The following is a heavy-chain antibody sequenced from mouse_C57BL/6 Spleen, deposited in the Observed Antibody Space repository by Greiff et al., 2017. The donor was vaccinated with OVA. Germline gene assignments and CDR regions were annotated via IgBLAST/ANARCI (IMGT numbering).Heavy chain of an antibody. CDR3: ARRGEYDGFAY. Sequence: VTLMESGAELARPGASVKLSCKASGYTFTSYGISWVKQRTGQGLEWIGEIYPRSGNTYYNEKFKGKATMTADKSSSTAYMELRSLTSEDSAVYFCARRGEYDGFAYWGQGTLVTVSA. CDR1: GYTFTSYG. D-gene: IGHD2-4*01. J-gene: IGHJ3*01. V-gene: IGHV1-81*01. CDR2: IYPRSGNT.